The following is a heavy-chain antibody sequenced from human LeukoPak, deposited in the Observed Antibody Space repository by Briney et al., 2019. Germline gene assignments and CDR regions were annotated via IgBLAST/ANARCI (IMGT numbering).Heavy chain of an antibody. CDR2: IYYSGST. CDR3: ARGASRDGYRTFDY. CDR1: GGSISSGGYY. Sequence: PSQTLSLTCTVSGGSISSGGYYWSWIRQHPGKGLEWIGYIYYSGSTYYNPSLKSRVTISVDTSKNQFSLKLSSVTAADTAVYYCARGASRDGYRTFDYWGQGTLVTVSS. D-gene: IGHD5-24*01. J-gene: IGHJ4*02. V-gene: IGHV4-31*03.